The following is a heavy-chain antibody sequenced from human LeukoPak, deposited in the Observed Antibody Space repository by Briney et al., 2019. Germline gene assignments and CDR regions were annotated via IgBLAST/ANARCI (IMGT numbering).Heavy chain of an antibody. V-gene: IGHV4-39*01. D-gene: IGHD3/OR15-3a*01. CDR3: SRRFLVWLAPDY. Sequence: TSETLSLTCTVSGGSIGTTNYYWSWFRQPPGKGLDWIGSIFYSGSTFYNPSFQSRITISVDTSQNQFSLKLGSVTAADTAVYYCSRRFLVWLAPDYWGQGSLVTVSS. CDR1: GGSIGTTNYY. CDR2: IFYSGST. J-gene: IGHJ4*02.